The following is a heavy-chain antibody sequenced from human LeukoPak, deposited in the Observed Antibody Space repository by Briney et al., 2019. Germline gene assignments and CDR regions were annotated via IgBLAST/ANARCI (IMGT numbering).Heavy chain of an antibody. CDR2: FYYGGNT. CDR1: GASISSYY. V-gene: IGHV4-59*01. D-gene: IGHD2-15*01. Sequence: PSETLSLTCKVSGASISSYYWSWIRKTRGKGLEWIGDFYYGGNTKDNPSLKSRVTISLDTSKNQFSLNLRSVTAADTAVYYCVGGSPRNCSSGGCYYYWGQGTLVTVSS. J-gene: IGHJ4*02. CDR3: VGGSPRNCSSGGCYYY.